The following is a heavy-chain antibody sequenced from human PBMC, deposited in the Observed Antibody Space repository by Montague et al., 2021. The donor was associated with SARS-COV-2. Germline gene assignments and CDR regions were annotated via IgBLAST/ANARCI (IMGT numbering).Heavy chain of an antibody. J-gene: IGHJ6*02. CDR2: ICYSGST. Sequence: SETLSLTCAVSGGSISSSSYYWGWIRQPPGKGLEWIGSICYSGSTYYNPSLKSRVTISVDTTKNQFSLKLSSVTAADTAVYDCARDSAPSITIFGVVIRKQNPRYYYYGMDVWGQGTTVTVSS. CDR1: GGSISSSSYY. CDR3: ARDSAPSITIFGVVIRKQNPRYYYYGMDV. D-gene: IGHD3-3*01. V-gene: IGHV4-39*07.